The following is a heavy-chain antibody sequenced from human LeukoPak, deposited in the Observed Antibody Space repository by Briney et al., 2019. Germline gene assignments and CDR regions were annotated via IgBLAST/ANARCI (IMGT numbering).Heavy chain of an antibody. Sequence: GRPLRLSCAASGFTFSSYAMHWVRQAPGKGLEWVSSISSSSSYIYYADSVKGRFTISRDNAKNSLYLQMNSLRAEDTAVYYCARDVGWEHQRSSYYYYYMDVWGKGTTVTVSS. CDR3: ARDVGWEHQRSSYYYYYMDV. D-gene: IGHD1-26*01. V-gene: IGHV3-21*01. CDR1: GFTFSSYA. J-gene: IGHJ6*03. CDR2: ISSSSSYI.